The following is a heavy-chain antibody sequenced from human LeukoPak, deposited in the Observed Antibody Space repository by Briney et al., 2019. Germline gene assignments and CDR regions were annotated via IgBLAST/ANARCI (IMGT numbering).Heavy chain of an antibody. CDR3: ARDLGVGGYCSSTSCSWFDP. CDR2: ISAYNGNT. Sequence: ASVKVSCTASGYTFTSYGISWVRQAPGQGLEWMGWISAYNGNTNHAQKLQGRVTMTTDTSTSTAYMELRSLRSDDTAVYYCARDLGVGGYCSSTSCSWFDPWGQGTLVTVSS. V-gene: IGHV1-18*04. CDR1: GYTFTSYG. J-gene: IGHJ5*02. D-gene: IGHD2-2*01.